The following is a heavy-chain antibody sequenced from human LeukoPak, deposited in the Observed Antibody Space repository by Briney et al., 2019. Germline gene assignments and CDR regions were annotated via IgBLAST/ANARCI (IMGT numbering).Heavy chain of an antibody. D-gene: IGHD3-9*01. CDR2: IYYSGST. V-gene: IGHV4-39*07. CDR3: ARGGILTGVGY. CDR1: GGSISSGSYY. Sequence: SSETLSLTCTVSGGSISSGSYYWSWIRQPAGKGLEWIGSIYYSGSTYYNPSLKSRVTISVDTSKNQFSLKLSSVTAADTAVYYCARGGILTGVGYWGQGTLVTVSS. J-gene: IGHJ4*02.